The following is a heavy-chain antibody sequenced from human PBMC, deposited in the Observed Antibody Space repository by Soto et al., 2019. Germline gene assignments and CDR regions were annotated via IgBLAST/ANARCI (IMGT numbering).Heavy chain of an antibody. CDR2: ISAYNGNT. Sequence: GIPAKLTCKAPGVTKNSYSICSPQQEQRQGLEWMGWISAYNGNTNYAQKLQGRVTMTTDTSTSTAYMELRSLRSDDTAVYYCARVVVAAREYNGFDPWGQGTLVTVSS. J-gene: IGHJ5*02. V-gene: IGHV1-18*01. CDR1: GVTKNSYS. CDR3: ARVVVAAREYNGFDP. D-gene: IGHD2-15*01.